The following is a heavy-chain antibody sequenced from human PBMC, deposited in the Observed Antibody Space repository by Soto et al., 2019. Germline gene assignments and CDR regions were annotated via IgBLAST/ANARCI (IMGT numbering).Heavy chain of an antibody. D-gene: IGHD4-17*01. Sequence: SETLSLTCTVSGGSISSGDYYWSWIRQPPGKGLEWIGYISYSGNTYYNPSLETRVTISVDTSKNQFSLRLTSVTAADTAVYYCARASTVTTGAKFDYWGQGTQDTVSS. J-gene: IGHJ4*02. CDR3: ARASTVTTGAKFDY. CDR2: ISYSGNT. CDR1: GGSISSGDYY. V-gene: IGHV4-30-4*01.